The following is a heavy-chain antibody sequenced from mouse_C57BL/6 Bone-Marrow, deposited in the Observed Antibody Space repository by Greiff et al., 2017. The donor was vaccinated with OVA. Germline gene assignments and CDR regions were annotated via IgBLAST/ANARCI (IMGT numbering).Heavy chain of an antibody. CDR2: IYPRSGHT. V-gene: IGHV1-81*01. CDR1: GYTFTSYG. J-gene: IGHJ2*01. D-gene: IGHD1-1*01. Sequence: VQLQQSGAELARPGASVKLSCKASGYTFTSYGISWVKQRTGQGLEWIGEIYPRSGHTYYNEKFKGKATLTAEKSSSTAYMELRSLTSEDSAVYVCARNSYYYGSSRGDYWGQGTALTVSS. CDR3: ARNSYYYGSSRGDY.